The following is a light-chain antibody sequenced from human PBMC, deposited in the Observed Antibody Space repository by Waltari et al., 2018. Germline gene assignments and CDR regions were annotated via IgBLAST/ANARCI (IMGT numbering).Light chain of an antibody. J-gene: IGLJ2*01. CDR3: CSYAGRYTHVV. V-gene: IGLV2-11*01. CDR2: DVT. Sequence: QSALTQPRSVSGSPGQSVTISCTGTSRHVGASDYVSWYQPHPGKAPKLMICDVTKRPSGVPDRFSGSKSGNTASLTISGLQAGDEAYYYCCSYAGRYTHVVFGGGTKLTVL. CDR1: SRHVGASDY.